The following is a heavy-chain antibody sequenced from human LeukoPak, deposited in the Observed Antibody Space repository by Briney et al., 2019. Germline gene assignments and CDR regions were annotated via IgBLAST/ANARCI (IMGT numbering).Heavy chain of an antibody. D-gene: IGHD6-6*01. J-gene: IGHJ4*02. CDR2: IYSGGST. Sequence: PGGSLRLSCAASGFTFSSYGMHWVRQAPGKGLEWVSVIYSGGSTYYADSVKGRFTISRDNSKNTLYLQMNSLRTEDTAVYYCARALAARQDYWGQGTLVTVSS. V-gene: IGHV3-NL1*01. CDR1: GFTFSSYG. CDR3: ARALAARQDY.